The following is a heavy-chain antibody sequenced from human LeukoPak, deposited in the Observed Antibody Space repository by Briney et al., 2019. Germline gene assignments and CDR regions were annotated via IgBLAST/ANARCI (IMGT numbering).Heavy chain of an antibody. V-gene: IGHV4-39*01. CDR1: GDSISTSGYY. J-gene: IGHJ4*02. Sequence: SETLSLTCTVSGDSISTSGYYWDWIRQPPGKGLEWIGTIYYSGSTYYNPSLKSRVTISVDTSKNQFSLKLSSVTAADTAVYYCASLRSRSSWTTFYFDYWGQGTLVTVSS. CDR2: IYYSGST. D-gene: IGHD6-13*01. CDR3: ASLRSRSSWTTFYFDY.